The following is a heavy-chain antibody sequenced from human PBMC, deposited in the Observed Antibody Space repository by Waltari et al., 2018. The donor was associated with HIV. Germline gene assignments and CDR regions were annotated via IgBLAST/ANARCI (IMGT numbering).Heavy chain of an antibody. J-gene: IGHJ6*02. CDR3: VKDVAVTHYGVYYSGLDV. CDR2: IGKDGRVI. Sequence: VESGGNVVQPGGSLRLSCTASGFVFGSLWMHWVRQSPGSGLFCVSRIGKDGRVIKYANSVKGRFTLSRDKTKEMLFLEMKRLRSEDSGIYYCVKDVAVTHYGVYYSGLDVWGQGTTVTV. V-gene: IGHV3-74*03. D-gene: IGHD2-8*01. CDR1: GFVFGSLW.